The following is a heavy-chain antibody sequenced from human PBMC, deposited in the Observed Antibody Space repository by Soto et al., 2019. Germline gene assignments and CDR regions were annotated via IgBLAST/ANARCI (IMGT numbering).Heavy chain of an antibody. V-gene: IGHV1-3*01. CDR1: GYTFTSYA. CDR2: INAGNGNT. CDR3: ARYLGYCSGGSCYWPQPLDY. Sequence: GASVKVSCTASGYTFTSYAMHWVRQAPGQRLEWMGWINAGNGNTKYSQKFQGRVTITRDTSASTAYMELSSLRSEDTAVYYCARYLGYCSGGSCYWPQPLDYWGQGTLVTVSS. J-gene: IGHJ4*02. D-gene: IGHD2-15*01.